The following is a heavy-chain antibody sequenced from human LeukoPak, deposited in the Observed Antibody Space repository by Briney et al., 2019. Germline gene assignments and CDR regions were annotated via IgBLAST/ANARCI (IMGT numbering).Heavy chain of an antibody. CDR3: AKDLGYSYGYATPLDDY. D-gene: IGHD5-18*01. CDR1: GFTFSSYA. J-gene: IGHJ4*02. CDR2: ISGSGGST. V-gene: IGHV3-23*01. Sequence: RSGGSLRLSCAASGFTFSSYAMSWVRQAPGKGLEWVSAISGSGGSTYYADSVKGRFTISRDNSKNTLYLQMNSLRAEDTAVYYCAKDLGYSYGYATPLDDYWGQGTLVTVSS.